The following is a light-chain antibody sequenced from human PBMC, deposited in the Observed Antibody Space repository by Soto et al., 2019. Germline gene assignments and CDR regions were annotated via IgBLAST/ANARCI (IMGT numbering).Light chain of an antibody. J-gene: IGLJ1*01. CDR2: DVT. V-gene: IGLV2-11*01. Sequence: QSALTQPRSVSGSPGQSVTISCTGTSSDVNDYNYVSWYQQHPGKAPKLIIYDVTKRPSGVPDRFSGSKSGNTASLTISGLQAEDEADYCCFSYVASYSYVFVAGT. CDR1: SSDVNDYNY. CDR3: FSYVASYSYV.